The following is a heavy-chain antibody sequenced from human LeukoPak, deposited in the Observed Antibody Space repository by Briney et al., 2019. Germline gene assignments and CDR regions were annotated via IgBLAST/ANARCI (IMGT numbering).Heavy chain of an antibody. CDR3: ARPLTSAAGNYEFVY. D-gene: IGHD6-13*01. CDR1: GYTFSNYY. CDR2: ST. Sequence: ASVKVSCKASGYTFSNYYMHWVRQAPGQGLEWMAGSTNYAQKFQGRITVTRDTSTSTVYMELSSLRSEDTAIYYCARPLTSAAGNYEFVYWGQGTLVTVS. J-gene: IGHJ4*02. V-gene: IGHV1-46*01.